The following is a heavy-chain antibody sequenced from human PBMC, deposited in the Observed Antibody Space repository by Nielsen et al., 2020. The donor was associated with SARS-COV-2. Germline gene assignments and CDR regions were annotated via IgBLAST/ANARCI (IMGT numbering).Heavy chain of an antibody. CDR1: GFTFSSYW. CDR3: ARPNGLGPDYFDY. J-gene: IGHJ4*02. V-gene: IGHV3-74*01. CDR2: INSDGSST. D-gene: IGHD2-8*01. Sequence: GGSLRLSCAASGFTFSSYWMHWVRQAPGKGLVWVSRINSDGSSTSYADSVKGRFTISRDNAKNTLYLQMNSLRAEDTAVYYCARPNGLGPDYFDYWGQGTLVTVSS.